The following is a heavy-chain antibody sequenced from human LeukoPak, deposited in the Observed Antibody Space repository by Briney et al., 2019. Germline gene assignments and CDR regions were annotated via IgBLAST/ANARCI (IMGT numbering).Heavy chain of an antibody. CDR2: IYYAANT. J-gene: IGHJ4*02. V-gene: IGHV4-39*01. CDR1: CVSITTRSSY. D-gene: IGHD6-19*01. CDR3: VRGRVGQWLVRWLY. Sequence: AATMSPTCTVACVSITTRSSYWGWIRQPGGKGQEWFGSIYYAANTYYNASLKSRVTISIDTSKNQISLRLTSITATGTAMYYSVRGRVGQWLVRWLYWGQGTLVTVSS.